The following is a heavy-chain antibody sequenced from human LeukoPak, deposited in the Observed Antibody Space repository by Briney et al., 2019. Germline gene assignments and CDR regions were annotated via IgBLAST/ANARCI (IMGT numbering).Heavy chain of an antibody. Sequence: GGSLRLSCADSGFNFNHATMTWVRQAPGKGLEWVGRIKSQTEGETTDYAAPVKARFTISRDDSKNTLYLQMNSLKTEDTAVYYCAGITAAFDYWGQGTLVTVSS. J-gene: IGHJ4*02. D-gene: IGHD1-20*01. CDR2: IKSQTEGETT. CDR3: AGITAAFDY. V-gene: IGHV3-15*01. CDR1: GFNFNHAT.